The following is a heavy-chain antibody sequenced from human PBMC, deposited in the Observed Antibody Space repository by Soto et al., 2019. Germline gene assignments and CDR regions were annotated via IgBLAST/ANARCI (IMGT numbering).Heavy chain of an antibody. CDR1: GDSISGTIYY. CDR2: IHYSGST. J-gene: IGHJ4*02. CDR3: AGHLKAVAAAMDY. D-gene: IGHD6-19*01. V-gene: IGHV4-39*01. Sequence: SETLSLTCRVSGDSISGTIYYWGWIRQPPGMGREWIGSIHYSGSTQFHPSFKSRVTISVDTSKNEFSLRLRSVTAADTSLYYCAGHLKAVAAAMDYWGQGIPVTVSS.